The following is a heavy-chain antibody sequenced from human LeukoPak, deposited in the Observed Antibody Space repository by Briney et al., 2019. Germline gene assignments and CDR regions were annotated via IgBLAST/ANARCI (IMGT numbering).Heavy chain of an antibody. D-gene: IGHD1-7*01. CDR2: ISSSSSYI. CDR1: GFTFSSYS. CDR3: ARILAYGITGTHEDY. J-gene: IGHJ4*02. V-gene: IGHV3-21*04. Sequence: GGSLTLSCAASGFTFSSYSMNWVRQAPGKGLEWVSSISSSSSYIYYADSVKGRFTISRDNAKNSLYLQMNSLRAEDTAVYYCARILAYGITGTHEDYWGQGTLVTVSS.